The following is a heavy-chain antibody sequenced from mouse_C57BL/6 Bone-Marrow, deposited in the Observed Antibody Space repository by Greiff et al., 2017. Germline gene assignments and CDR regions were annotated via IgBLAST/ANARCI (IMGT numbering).Heavy chain of an antibody. J-gene: IGHJ2*01. Sequence: QVPLQPPGAELVKPGASVKLSCKASGYTFTSYWMHWVKQRPGQGLEWIGMIHPNSGSTNYNEKFKSKATLTVDKSSSTAYMQLSSLTSEDSAVYYCARGKILRFFDYWGQGTTLTVSS. V-gene: IGHV1-64*01. CDR1: GYTFTSYW. CDR2: IHPNSGST. CDR3: ARGKILRFFDY.